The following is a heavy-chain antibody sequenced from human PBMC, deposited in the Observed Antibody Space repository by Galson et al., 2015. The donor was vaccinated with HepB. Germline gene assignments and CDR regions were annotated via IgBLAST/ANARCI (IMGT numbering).Heavy chain of an antibody. Sequence: SETLSLTCTVSGGSISSYYWSWIRQPPGKGLEWIGYIYYSGSTNYNPSLKSRVTISVDTSKNQFSLKLSSVTAADTAVYYCASLGYCSGGSCPDNWYFDLWGRGTLVTVSS. CDR1: GGSISSYY. CDR2: IYYSGST. V-gene: IGHV4-59*01. D-gene: IGHD2-15*01. CDR3: ASLGYCSGGSCPDNWYFDL. J-gene: IGHJ2*01.